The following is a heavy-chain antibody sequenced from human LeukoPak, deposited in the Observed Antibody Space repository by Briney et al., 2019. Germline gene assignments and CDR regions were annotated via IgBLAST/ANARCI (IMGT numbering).Heavy chain of an antibody. D-gene: IGHD6-13*01. Sequence: GGSLRLSCAASEFTFSNYGMSWVRQAPGKGLEWVSGISSSGGSTYYADSVKGRFTISRDNSKNTLYLQMNSLRAEDTAIYYCAKDKQQLASFDYWGQGTLVTVSS. CDR2: ISSSGGST. CDR3: AKDKQQLASFDY. J-gene: IGHJ4*02. CDR1: EFTFSNYG. V-gene: IGHV3-23*01.